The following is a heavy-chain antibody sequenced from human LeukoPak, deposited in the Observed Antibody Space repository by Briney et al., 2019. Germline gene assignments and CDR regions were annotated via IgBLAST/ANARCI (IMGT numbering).Heavy chain of an antibody. CDR1: GFTFSDYY. V-gene: IGHV3-11*01. CDR3: ARDQGFMQWLVQDRGPVDY. CDR2: ISSSGSTI. Sequence: GGSLRLSCAASGFTFSDYYMSWIRQAPGKGLEWVSYISSSGSTIYYADSVKGRFTIPRDNAKNSLYLQMNSLRAEDTAVYYCARDQGFMQWLVQDRGPVDYWGRGTLVTVSS. D-gene: IGHD6-19*01. J-gene: IGHJ4*02.